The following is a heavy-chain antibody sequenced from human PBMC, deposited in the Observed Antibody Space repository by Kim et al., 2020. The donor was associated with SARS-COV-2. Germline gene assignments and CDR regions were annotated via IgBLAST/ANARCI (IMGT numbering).Heavy chain of an antibody. V-gene: IGHV4-34*01. CDR2: INHSGST. Sequence: SETLSLTCAVYGGSFSGYYWSWIRQPPGKGLEWIGEINHSGSTNYNPSLKSRVTISVDTSKNQFSLKLSSVTAADTAVYYCASWYSSSWYEGAFDIWGQGKMVPVSS. D-gene: IGHD6-13*01. CDR1: GGSFSGYY. J-gene: IGHJ3*02. CDR3: ASWYSSSWYEGAFDI.